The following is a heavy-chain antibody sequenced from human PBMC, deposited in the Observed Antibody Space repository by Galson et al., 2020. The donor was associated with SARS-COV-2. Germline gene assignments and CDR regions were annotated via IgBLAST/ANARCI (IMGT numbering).Heavy chain of an antibody. J-gene: IGHJ4*02. D-gene: IGHD1-26*01. Sequence: GSLRLPCVASGFSFTLHPMHWVRQAPGKGLEWVAVSSYDGTQEFYAESVKGRFTISRDNSKSTLHLQMSGLRVDDTAVYYCVRDKVGDKPERNYWGPGTLVTVSS. V-gene: IGHV3-30*04. CDR3: VRDKVGDKPERNY. CDR1: GFSFTLHP. CDR2: SSYDGTQE.